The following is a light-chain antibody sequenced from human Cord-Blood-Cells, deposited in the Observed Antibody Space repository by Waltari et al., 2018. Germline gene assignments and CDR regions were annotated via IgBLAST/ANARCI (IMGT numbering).Light chain of an antibody. CDR2: GNS. CDR3: QSYDSSLSGYV. CDR1: SSNIGAGYD. V-gene: IGLV1-40*01. Sequence: QSVLTQPHSVSGAPGQRVTISCTGSSSNIGAGYDVPWYQQLPGTAPKLLIYGNSNRPSGVPDRFSGSKSGTSASLAITGLQAEDEADYYCQSYDSSLSGYVFGTGTKVTVL. J-gene: IGLJ1*01.